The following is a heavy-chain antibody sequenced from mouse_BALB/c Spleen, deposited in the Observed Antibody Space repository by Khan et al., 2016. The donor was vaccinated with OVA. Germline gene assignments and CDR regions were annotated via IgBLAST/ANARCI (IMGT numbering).Heavy chain of an antibody. CDR1: GYIFTSYW. CDR3: AREAAEDYFDY. J-gene: IGHJ2*01. D-gene: IGHD1-2*01. Sequence: VQLQESGAELVRPGASVKLSCKTSGYIFTSYWIHWVKQRSGQGLEWIARIYPGTDNAYYNEKLKDKATLTADTSSSTAYMQLSSLTSEDSAVKYWAREAAEDYFDYWRQGTTLTVSS. CDR2: IYPGTDNA. V-gene: IGHV1S132*01.